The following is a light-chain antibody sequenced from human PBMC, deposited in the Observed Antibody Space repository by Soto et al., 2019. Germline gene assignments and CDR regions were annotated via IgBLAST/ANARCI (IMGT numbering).Light chain of an antibody. CDR2: EVS. Sequence: TQPPSVSGSPGQSFTISCTGTSSDVGSYNRVSWYQQPPGTAPKLMIYEVSNRPSGVPDRFSGSKSGNTASLTISGLQAEDEADYYCSLYTSSSTFVFGTGTKV. CDR1: SSDVGSYNR. CDR3: SLYTSSSTFV. J-gene: IGLJ1*01. V-gene: IGLV2-18*01.